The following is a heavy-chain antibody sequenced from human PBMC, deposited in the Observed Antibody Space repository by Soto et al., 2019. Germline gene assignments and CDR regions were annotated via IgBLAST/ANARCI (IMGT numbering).Heavy chain of an antibody. CDR3: AKDLRRYCSGGSCYGIDY. J-gene: IGHJ4*02. CDR1: GFTFSSYG. D-gene: IGHD2-15*01. CDR2: ISYDGSNK. Sequence: QVQLVESGGGVVQPGRSLRLSCAASGFTFSSYGMHWVRQAPGKGLEWVAVISYDGSNKYYADSVKGRFTISRDNSKNPLYLQMNSLRAEDTAVYYCAKDLRRYCSGGSCYGIDYWGQGTLVTVSS. V-gene: IGHV3-30*18.